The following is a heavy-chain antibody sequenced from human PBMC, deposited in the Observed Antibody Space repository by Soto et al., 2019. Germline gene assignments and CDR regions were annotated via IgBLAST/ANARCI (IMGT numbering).Heavy chain of an antibody. Sequence: ASVKVSCKASGYTFTRYGISLVRQAPVQVLELIVWIIGYNFDTNYSQKFQDRFSITIYTSTFTSYIELMILTSDDTSIYYCSKNGKPPYYYYGLDVWGQGTKVTVSS. CDR1: GYTFTRYG. V-gene: IGHV1-18*01. CDR2: IIGYNFDT. D-gene: IGHD2-8*01. CDR3: SKNGKPPYYYYGLDV. J-gene: IGHJ6*02.